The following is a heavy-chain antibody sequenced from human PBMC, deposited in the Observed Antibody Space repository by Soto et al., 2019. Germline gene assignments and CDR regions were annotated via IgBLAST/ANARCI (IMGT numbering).Heavy chain of an antibody. CDR1: GYTFTSYD. V-gene: IGHV1-8*01. Sequence: ASVKVSCKASGYTFTSYDINWVRQATGQGLEWMGWMNPNSGNTGYGQKFQGRVTMTRNTSISTAYMELSSLRSEDTAVYYCARGYGGHDYGDYLGIGYYYYMDVWGKGTTVTVSS. J-gene: IGHJ6*03. CDR3: ARGYGGHDYGDYLGIGYYYYMDV. CDR2: MNPNSGNT. D-gene: IGHD4-17*01.